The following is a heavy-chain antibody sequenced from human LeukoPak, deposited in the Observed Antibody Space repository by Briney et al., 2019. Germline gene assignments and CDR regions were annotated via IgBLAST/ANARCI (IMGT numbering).Heavy chain of an antibody. Sequence: GASVKVSCKASGYTFTSYDINWVRQATGQGLEWMGWMNPNSGNTGYAQKFQGRVTMTRNTSISTAYMELSSLRSEDTAVYYCARGYTGDIVVALETAMVYDYWGQGTLVTVSS. CDR1: GYTFTSYD. V-gene: IGHV1-8*01. CDR3: ARGYTGDIVVALETAMVYDY. CDR2: MNPNSGNT. J-gene: IGHJ4*02. D-gene: IGHD5-18*01.